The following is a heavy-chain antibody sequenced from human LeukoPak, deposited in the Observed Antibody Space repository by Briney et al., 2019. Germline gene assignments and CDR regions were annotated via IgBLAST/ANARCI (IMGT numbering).Heavy chain of an antibody. CDR2: IYSGGST. D-gene: IGHD3-10*01. CDR3: AREGGSGSYYRFDY. Sequence: GGSLRLSCAASGFTVSSNYMSWVRQAPGKGLEWVSVIYSGGSTYYADSVKGRFTISRDNSKNTLYLQMNSLRAEDTAVYYCAREGGSGSYYRFDYWGQGTLVTVSS. V-gene: IGHV3-66*01. CDR1: GFTVSSNY. J-gene: IGHJ4*02.